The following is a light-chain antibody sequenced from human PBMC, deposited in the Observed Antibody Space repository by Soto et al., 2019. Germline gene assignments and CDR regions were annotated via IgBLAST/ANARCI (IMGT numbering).Light chain of an antibody. J-gene: IGKJ4*01. V-gene: IGKV2-28*01. CDR3: MQDLQTPLT. CDR2: LGS. Sequence: DIVMTQSPLSLPVTPGEPASISCRSSKSLLHSNGYNYLDWYLQKPGQSPQLLIYLGSNRASGVPDRFSGIGSGTDFTLKISRVAAEDVGVYYCMQDLQTPLTFGGGTKVEIK. CDR1: KSLLHSNGYNY.